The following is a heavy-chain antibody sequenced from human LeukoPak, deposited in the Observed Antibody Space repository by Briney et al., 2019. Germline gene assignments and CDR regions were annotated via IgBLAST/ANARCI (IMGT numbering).Heavy chain of an antibody. V-gene: IGHV3-21*01. Sequence: GGSLRLSCAASGFTFSSYGMHWVRQAPGKGLEWVSSISSSSSYIYYVDSVKGRFTISRDNAKNSLYLQMNSLRAEDTAVYYCARDGVSGSYFLGLYYYGMDVWGQGTTVTVSS. J-gene: IGHJ6*02. CDR2: ISSSSSYI. D-gene: IGHD1-26*01. CDR1: GFTFSSYG. CDR3: ARDGVSGSYFLGLYYYGMDV.